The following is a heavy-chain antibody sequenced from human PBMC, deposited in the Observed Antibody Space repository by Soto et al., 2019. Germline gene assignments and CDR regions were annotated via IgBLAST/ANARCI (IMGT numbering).Heavy chain of an antibody. D-gene: IGHD5-18*01. Sequence: GSLRLSCAASVLSFSYSFMTWVRPAPGKGLEWVSAISGSVGSTYYADSVKGRFTISRDNSKNTLYLQMNSLRAEDTALYYCAKARNGYTYGSFDYWGQGTLVTVSS. V-gene: IGHV3-23*01. J-gene: IGHJ4*02. CDR1: VLSFSYSF. CDR3: AKARNGYTYGSFDY. CDR2: ISGSVGST.